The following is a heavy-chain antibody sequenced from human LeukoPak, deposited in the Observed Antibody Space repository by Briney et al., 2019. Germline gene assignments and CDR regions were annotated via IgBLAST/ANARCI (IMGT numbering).Heavy chain of an antibody. CDR2: IYYSGNT. CDR1: GYSITNGYY. J-gene: IGHJ4*02. Sequence: SETLSLTCAVSGYSITNGYYWAWIRQSPGKGREWIGNIYYSGNTYYNPSLKSRVTISVDTSKKQFSLMLSSVTAADTAVYYCARRYSNYFFDYWGQGTLVTVSS. CDR3: ARRYSNYFFDY. D-gene: IGHD4-11*01. V-gene: IGHV4-38-2*01.